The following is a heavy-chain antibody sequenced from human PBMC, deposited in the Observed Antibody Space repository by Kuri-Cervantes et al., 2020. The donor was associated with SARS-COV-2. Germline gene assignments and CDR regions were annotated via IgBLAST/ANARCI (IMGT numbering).Heavy chain of an antibody. V-gene: IGHV1-18*01. CDR2: ISAYNGNT. J-gene: IGHJ4*02. CDR3: ARATGPPGYFDY. Sequence: ASVKVSCKASGYTFTSYGISWVRQAPGQGLEWMGWISAYNGNTNYAQKLQGRVTMTTDTSTSTAYMELSSLRSEDTAVYYCARATGPPGYFDYWGQGTPVTVSS. CDR1: GYTFTSYG.